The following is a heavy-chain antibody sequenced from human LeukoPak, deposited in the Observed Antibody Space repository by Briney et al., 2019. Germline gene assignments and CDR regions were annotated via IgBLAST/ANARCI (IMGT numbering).Heavy chain of an antibody. CDR2: IYYTGST. CDR1: GGSVSVSSGSYY. Sequence: PSETLSLTCTVSGGSVSVSSGSYYWSWIRQPPGKGLEWIGYIYYTGSTNYNPSLKSRVTISSDTSKNQFSLKLSSVTAADTAVYYCARGVEASGVGFYAFDIWGQGTMVTVSS. D-gene: IGHD6-13*01. J-gene: IGHJ3*02. V-gene: IGHV4-61*01. CDR3: ARGVEASGVGFYAFDI.